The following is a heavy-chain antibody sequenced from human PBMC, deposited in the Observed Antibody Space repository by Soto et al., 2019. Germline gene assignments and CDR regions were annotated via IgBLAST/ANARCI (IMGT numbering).Heavy chain of an antibody. CDR3: VSEMWTRSGPQNFFDY. J-gene: IGHJ4*02. CDR2: ISPNSGAT. CDR1: GYTFTSYG. Sequence: QVQLVQSEGELRQPGASVTVSCRASGYTFTSYGIIWVRQAPGQGLEWMGYISPNSGATTYAQNLQGRLTLTTDTSTSTAYMELRSLSSDDTAIYYCVSEMWTRSGPQNFFDYWGLGALVTVSS. D-gene: IGHD6-25*01. V-gene: IGHV1-18*01.